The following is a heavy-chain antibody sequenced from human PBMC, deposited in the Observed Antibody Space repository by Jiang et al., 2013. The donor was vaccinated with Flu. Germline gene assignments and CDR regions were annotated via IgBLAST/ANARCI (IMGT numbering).Heavy chain of an antibody. CDR3: ARAPLVGATKFFDY. CDR2: INAGNGNT. J-gene: IGHJ4*02. V-gene: IGHV1-3*01. Sequence: EWMGWINAGNGNTKYSQKFQGRVTITRDTSASTAYMELSSLRSEDTAVYYCARAPLVGATKFFDYWGQGTLVTVSS. D-gene: IGHD1-26*01.